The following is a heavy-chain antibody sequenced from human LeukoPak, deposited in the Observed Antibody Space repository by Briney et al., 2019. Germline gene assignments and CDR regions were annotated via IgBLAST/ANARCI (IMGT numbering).Heavy chain of an antibody. CDR3: ARGYPDTAMVERGDYFDY. D-gene: IGHD5-18*01. V-gene: IGHV1-69*05. CDR1: GGTFSSYA. CDR2: IIPIFGTA. J-gene: IGHJ4*02. Sequence: SVKVSCKASGGTFSSYAISWVRQAPGQGLEWMGGIIPIFGTANYAQKFQGRVTITTDESTSTAYMELSSLRSEDTAVYYCARGYPDTAMVERGDYFDYWGQGTLVSVSS.